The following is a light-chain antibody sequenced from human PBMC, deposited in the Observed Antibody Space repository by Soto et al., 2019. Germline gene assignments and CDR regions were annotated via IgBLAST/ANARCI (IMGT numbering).Light chain of an antibody. CDR2: EVS. CDR3: SSYTSSSTLYV. V-gene: IGLV2-14*01. Sequence: QSALTQPASVSGSPGQSITISCTGTSSDVGGSNYVSWYQQHPGKAPKLLTYEVSNRPSGVSNRFSGSKSGNTASLTISGLQAEDEADYYCSSYTSSSTLYVFGTGTKLTVL. J-gene: IGLJ1*01. CDR1: SSDVGGSNY.